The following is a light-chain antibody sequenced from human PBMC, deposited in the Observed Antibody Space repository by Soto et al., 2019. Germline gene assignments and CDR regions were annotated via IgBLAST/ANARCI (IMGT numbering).Light chain of an antibody. CDR3: QQYKTT. J-gene: IGKJ3*01. CDR2: KTS. V-gene: IGKV1-5*03. Sequence: DIPLTQDPSTRSSSIGDRVTITCRTSQTINNWLAWYQQKPGKAPKLLIHKTSILESGVPSMFSGNGSGTEFTLPISSLQPDDVATYYCQQYKTTFGPGTKVDN. CDR1: QTINNW.